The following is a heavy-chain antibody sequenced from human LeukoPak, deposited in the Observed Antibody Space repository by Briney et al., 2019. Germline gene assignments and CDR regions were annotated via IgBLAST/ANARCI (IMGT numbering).Heavy chain of an antibody. Sequence: GASVKVSCKASGYTFTGYYMHWVRQAPGQGLEWMGWINPNSGGTNYAQKFQGRVTMTRDTSISTAYMELSRLRSDDTAVYYCARDSGSSWYHGGFDPWGQGTLVTVSS. D-gene: IGHD6-13*01. J-gene: IGHJ5*02. CDR2: INPNSGGT. CDR1: GYTFTGYY. V-gene: IGHV1-2*02. CDR3: ARDSGSSWYHGGFDP.